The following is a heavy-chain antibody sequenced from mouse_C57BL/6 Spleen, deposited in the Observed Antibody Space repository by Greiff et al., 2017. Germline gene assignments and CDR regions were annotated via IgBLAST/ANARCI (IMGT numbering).Heavy chain of an antibody. V-gene: IGHV1-64*01. CDR3: ARVTTNYAMDY. CDR2: IHPNSGST. CDR1: GYTFTSYW. Sequence: VKLQQPGAELVKPGASVKLSCKASGYTFTSYWMHWVKQRPGQGLEWIGMIHPNSGSTNYNEKFKSKATLTVDKSSSTAYMQLSSLTSEDSAVYYCARVTTNYAMDYWGQGTSVTVSS. J-gene: IGHJ4*01. D-gene: IGHD2-1*01.